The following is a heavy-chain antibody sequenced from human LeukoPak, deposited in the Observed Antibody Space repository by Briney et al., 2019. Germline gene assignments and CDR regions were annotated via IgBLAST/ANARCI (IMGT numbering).Heavy chain of an antibody. CDR1: GFTFGSYA. D-gene: IGHD3-10*01. CDR2: ISYDGSNK. Sequence: GGSLRLSCAASGFTFGSYAVHWVRQAPGKGLEWVAVISYDGSNKYYADSVKGRFTISRDNSKNTLYLQMNSLRAEDTAVYYCARPLYGSGSYYNLDYWGRGTLVTVSS. J-gene: IGHJ4*02. V-gene: IGHV3-30*04. CDR3: ARPLYGSGSYYNLDY.